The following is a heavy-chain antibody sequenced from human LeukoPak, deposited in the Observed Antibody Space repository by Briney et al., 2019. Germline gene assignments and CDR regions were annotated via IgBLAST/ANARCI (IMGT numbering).Heavy chain of an antibody. Sequence: PSETLSLTCTVSGASITSYYWGWIRQPPVKGLEWIGSITNSGSTNYNPSLKSRVTISLDTSKNQFPLKLSSVTAAGTAVYYCARRFLGVEFDYWGQGTLVTVSS. J-gene: IGHJ4*02. CDR1: GASITSYY. CDR2: ITNSGST. V-gene: IGHV4-59*01. D-gene: IGHD3-3*01. CDR3: ARRFLGVEFDY.